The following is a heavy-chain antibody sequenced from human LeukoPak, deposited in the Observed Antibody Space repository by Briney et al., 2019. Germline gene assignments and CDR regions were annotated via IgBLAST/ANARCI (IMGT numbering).Heavy chain of an antibody. J-gene: IGHJ4*02. CDR1: GFTFTSDS. Sequence: PGGSLRLSCAASGFTFTSDSMNWVRQAPGKGLEWVSYISSSGSAIYYADSVKGRFTISRDNAKNSVYLQMNSLRADDTAVYYCARDRPYYFDSGSNLDFWGQGTLVTVSS. CDR2: ISSSGSAI. D-gene: IGHD3-10*01. V-gene: IGHV3-48*04. CDR3: ARDRPYYFDSGSNLDF.